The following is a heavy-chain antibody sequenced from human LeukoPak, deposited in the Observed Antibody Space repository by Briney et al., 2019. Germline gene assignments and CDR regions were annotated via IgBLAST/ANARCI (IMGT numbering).Heavy chain of an antibody. J-gene: IGHJ4*02. CDR1: GHAFTSYC. D-gene: IGHD5-12*01. Sequence: LMLSCSVSGHAFTSYCISWVRHAPGQGRGWIGWISAYDGSTNYAQKLQGRVTMTRDTSTSTVYMELRSLRSDDTAVYYCARDQKADIVATTGSFDYWGQGTLVTVSS. CDR3: ARDQKADIVATTGSFDY. V-gene: IGHV1-18*01. CDR2: ISAYDGST.